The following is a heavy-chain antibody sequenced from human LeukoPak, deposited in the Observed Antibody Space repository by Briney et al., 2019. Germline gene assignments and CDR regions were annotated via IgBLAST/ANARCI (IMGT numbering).Heavy chain of an antibody. CDR1: GFSFSTYW. V-gene: IGHV3-7*01. CDR3: LMYYYDSSAYPY. CDR2: IKKDGSEK. Sequence: GGSLRLSCAASGFSFSTYWMSWVRQAPGKGLEWVANIKKDGSEKYYVDSVKGRFTISRDNAKNSLFLQMNSLRAEDTAVYYCLMYYYDSSAYPYWGQGTLVTVSS. J-gene: IGHJ4*02. D-gene: IGHD3-22*01.